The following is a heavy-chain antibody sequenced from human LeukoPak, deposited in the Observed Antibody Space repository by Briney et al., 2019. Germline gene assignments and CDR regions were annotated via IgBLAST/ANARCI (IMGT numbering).Heavy chain of an antibody. V-gene: IGHV4-59*01. CDR3: ARTHDYGGNTDFVY. CDR1: GGSISSYY. D-gene: IGHD4-23*01. J-gene: IGHJ4*02. Sequence: PSETLSLTCTVSGGSISSYYRSWIRQPPGKGLEWVGYIYDSGSTYYNPSLKSRVTISLDTSKNQFSLKLSSVTAADTAVYFCARTHDYGGNTDFVYWGEGILVTVSS. CDR2: IYDSGST.